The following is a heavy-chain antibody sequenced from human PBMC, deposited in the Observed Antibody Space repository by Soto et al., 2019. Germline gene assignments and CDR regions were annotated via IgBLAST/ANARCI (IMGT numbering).Heavy chain of an antibody. CDR1: GFTFSSYG. V-gene: IGHV3-30*18. CDR2: ISYDGSNK. CDR3: AKEGEYSGSPIFDY. Sequence: PGASLRLSCTASGFTFSSYGMHWVRQAPGKGLEWVTVISYDGSNKLYADSVKGRFTISRDNSKNTLYLQMNSLRAEDTAVYYCAKEGEYSGSPIFDYWGQGT. D-gene: IGHD1-26*01. J-gene: IGHJ4*02.